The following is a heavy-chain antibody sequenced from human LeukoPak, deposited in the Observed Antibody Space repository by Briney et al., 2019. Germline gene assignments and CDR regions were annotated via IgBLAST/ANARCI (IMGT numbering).Heavy chain of an antibody. J-gene: IGHJ5*02. Sequence: SETLSLTCAVYGGSFSGYYWSWIRQPPGKGLEWIGEINHSGSTNYNPSLKSRVTISVDTSKNQFSLKLSSMTAADTAVYYCARQGIVVVPAAMGERRGGFDPWGQGTLVTVSS. D-gene: IGHD2-2*01. CDR1: GGSFSGYY. CDR2: INHSGST. CDR3: ARQGIVVVPAAMGERRGGFDP. V-gene: IGHV4-34*01.